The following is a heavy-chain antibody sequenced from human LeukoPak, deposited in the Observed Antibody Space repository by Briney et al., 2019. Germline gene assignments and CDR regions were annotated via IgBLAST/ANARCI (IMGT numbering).Heavy chain of an antibody. Sequence: ASVKVSCKASGYTFTGYYMHWVRQAPGQGLEWMGWINPNSGGTNYAQKFQGRVTMTRDTSISTAYMELSGLRSDDTAVYYCARYDSSGYYYLDYWGQGTLVTVSS. CDR2: INPNSGGT. D-gene: IGHD3-22*01. CDR3: ARYDSSGYYYLDY. CDR1: GYTFTGYY. V-gene: IGHV1-2*02. J-gene: IGHJ4*02.